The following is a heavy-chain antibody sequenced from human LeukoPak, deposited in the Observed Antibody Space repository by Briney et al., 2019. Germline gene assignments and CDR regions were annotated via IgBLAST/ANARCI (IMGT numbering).Heavy chain of an antibody. Sequence: SVKVSCKASGGTFISYAISWVRQAPGQGLEWMGRIIPIFGTANYAQKFQGRVTITTDESTSTAYMELSSLRSEDTAVYYCARDQLLTYYYDSSGYFDAFDIWGQGTMVTVSS. V-gene: IGHV1-69*05. CDR3: ARDQLLTYYYDSSGYFDAFDI. CDR2: IIPIFGTA. D-gene: IGHD3-22*01. J-gene: IGHJ3*02. CDR1: GGTFISYA.